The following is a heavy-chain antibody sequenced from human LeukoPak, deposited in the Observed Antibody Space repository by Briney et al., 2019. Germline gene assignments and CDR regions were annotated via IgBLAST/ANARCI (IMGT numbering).Heavy chain of an antibody. D-gene: IGHD2-21*01. J-gene: IGHJ4*02. CDR2: IYSSGST. CDR3: ARGPYCGDDCYFDS. CDR1: GGSISDYF. Sequence: SETLSLTCTVSGGSISDYFWSWIRQPAGKGLEWIGRIYSSGSTLYNPSLKSRVTMSVDTSKNQFSLRLASVTAADTAVYYCARGPYCGDDCYFDSWGRGTLFTVSS. V-gene: IGHV4-4*07.